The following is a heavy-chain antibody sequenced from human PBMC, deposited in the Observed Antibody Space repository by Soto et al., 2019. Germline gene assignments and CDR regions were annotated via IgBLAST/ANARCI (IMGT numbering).Heavy chain of an antibody. CDR3: ARVRGINIFGVEYYGMDV. Sequence: SETLSLTCTVSGGSISDYYWSWIRQTPGKGLEWIGNFFYSGSTSFDPSLKSRVSISVDTSKNHFSLKLTSVTAADTAVYYCARVRGINIFGVEYYGMDVWVQGTTVTVSS. J-gene: IGHJ6*02. V-gene: IGHV4-59*01. CDR2: FFYSGST. D-gene: IGHD3-3*02. CDR1: GGSISDYY.